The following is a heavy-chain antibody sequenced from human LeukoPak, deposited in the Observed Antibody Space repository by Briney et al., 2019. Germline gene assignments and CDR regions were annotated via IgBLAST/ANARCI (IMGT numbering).Heavy chain of an antibody. V-gene: IGHV3-30*04. CDR3: ARDFSAVAGTEEDAFDI. CDR1: GFTFSSYA. CDR2: ISYDGSNK. Sequence: PGRSLRLSCAASGFTFSSYAMHWVRQAPGRGLEWVAVISYDGSNKYYADSVKGRFTISRDNSKNTLYLQMNSLRAEDTAVYYCARDFSAVAGTEEDAFDIWGQGTMVTVSS. J-gene: IGHJ3*02. D-gene: IGHD6-19*01.